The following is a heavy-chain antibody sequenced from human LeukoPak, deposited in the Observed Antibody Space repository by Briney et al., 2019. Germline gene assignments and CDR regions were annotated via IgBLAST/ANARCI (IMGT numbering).Heavy chain of an antibody. CDR2: INPGADSR. Sequence: ASVTVSCKASGYTFTSYYMHWVRQAPGQGLEWMGIINPGADSRGYAQKFQGRVTMTGDTSTSTVYMELNSLRSEDTAVYYCARGGMVAAPGAPPDNWGQGTLVTVSS. CDR1: GYTFTSYY. J-gene: IGHJ4*02. CDR3: ARGGMVAAPGAPPDN. V-gene: IGHV1-46*01. D-gene: IGHD6-13*01.